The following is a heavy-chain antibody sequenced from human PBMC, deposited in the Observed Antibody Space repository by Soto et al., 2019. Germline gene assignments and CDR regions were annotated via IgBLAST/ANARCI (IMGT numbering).Heavy chain of an antibody. Sequence: SETLSLTCTVSGGSISSSSYYWGWIRQPPGKGLEWIGSIYYSGSTYYNPSLKSRVTISVDTSKNQFSLKLSSVTASDTAVYYCARRQSSSWYGLWGQGTLVTVSS. CDR1: GGSISSSSYY. V-gene: IGHV4-39*01. D-gene: IGHD6-13*01. CDR2: IYYSGST. CDR3: ARRQSSSWYGL. J-gene: IGHJ4*02.